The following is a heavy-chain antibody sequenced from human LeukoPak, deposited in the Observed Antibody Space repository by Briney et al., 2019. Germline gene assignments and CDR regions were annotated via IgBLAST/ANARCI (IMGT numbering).Heavy chain of an antibody. Sequence: WGSLRLSCAASGFTFSSYAMNWVRQAPGKGLEWVSAISGSAGRAYYADSVKGRFTISRDNAKNSLYLQMNSLRAEDTAVYYCARPYGSGSKLGYWGQGTLVTVSS. CDR2: ISGSAGRA. J-gene: IGHJ4*02. CDR3: ARPYGSGSKLGY. D-gene: IGHD3-10*01. CDR1: GFTFSSYA. V-gene: IGHV3-23*01.